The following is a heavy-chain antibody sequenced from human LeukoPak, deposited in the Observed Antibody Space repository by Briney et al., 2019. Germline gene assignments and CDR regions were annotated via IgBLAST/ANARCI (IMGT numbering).Heavy chain of an antibody. CDR3: ARDRSYYSDSGTAY. V-gene: IGHV4-61*02. D-gene: IGHD3-22*01. CDR1: GDSINSGTSY. Sequence: SETLSLTCTVSGDSINSGTSYWSWIRQPAGKGLDWIGRIYTTGNTNYNPSLWRRVTISVDTPKNQFSLRLNSVTAADTAVYFCARDRSYYSDSGTAYWGQGILVTVSS. J-gene: IGHJ4*02. CDR2: IYTTGNT.